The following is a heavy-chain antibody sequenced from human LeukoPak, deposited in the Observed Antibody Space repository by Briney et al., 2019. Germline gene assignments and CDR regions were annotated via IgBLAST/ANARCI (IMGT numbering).Heavy chain of an antibody. Sequence: SGTLSLTCTVSGGSISSYYWSWIRQPPGKGLEWIGYIYYSGSTNYNPSLKSRVTISVDTSKNQFSLKLSSVTAADTAVYYCARAGVVVVPAAIDYNWFDPWGQGTLVTVSS. J-gene: IGHJ5*02. D-gene: IGHD2-2*02. V-gene: IGHV4-59*01. CDR3: ARAGVVVVPAAIDYNWFDP. CDR2: IYYSGST. CDR1: GGSISSYY.